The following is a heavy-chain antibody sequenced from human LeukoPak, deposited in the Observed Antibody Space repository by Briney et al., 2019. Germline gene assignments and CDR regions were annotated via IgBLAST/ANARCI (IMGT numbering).Heavy chain of an antibody. Sequence: PGGSLRLSCATSGFTFSSYGMHGVRQAPGKGREGVAVIWYHGKEKYHGDSVKGRFSFSRDYSKNTLYLQMNSLRAEDTAVYYCAKDLASTVRGANYWGQGTLVTVSS. J-gene: IGHJ4*02. CDR2: IWYHGKEK. D-gene: IGHD4-4*01. CDR3: AKDLASTVRGANY. CDR1: GFTFSSYG. V-gene: IGHV3-33*03.